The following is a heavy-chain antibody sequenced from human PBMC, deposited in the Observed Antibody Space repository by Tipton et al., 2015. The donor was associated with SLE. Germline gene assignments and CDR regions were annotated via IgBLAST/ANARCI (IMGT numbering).Heavy chain of an antibody. D-gene: IGHD4-17*01. J-gene: IGHJ1*01. V-gene: IGHV4-59*12. CDR3: ARDYKVTNPDQENFQY. CDR2: ILHIGNT. Sequence: TLSLTCTVSGGSISSDYWTWIRQPPGKGLEWIGSILHIGNTYYNPSLKSRVTISVDRSKNQFSLKLNSVTAADTAVYYCARDYKVTNPDQENFQYWGQGTLVTVSS. CDR1: GGSISSDY.